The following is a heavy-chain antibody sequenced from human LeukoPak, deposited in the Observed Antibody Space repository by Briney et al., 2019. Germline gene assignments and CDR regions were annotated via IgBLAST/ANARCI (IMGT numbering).Heavy chain of an antibody. CDR2: ISSSSSYI. V-gene: IGHV3-21*01. CDR1: GFTFSSYS. D-gene: IGHD3-16*02. J-gene: IGHJ4*02. Sequence: GGSLRLSCAASGFTFSSYSMNRVRQAPGKGLEWGSSISSSSSYIYYADSVKGRFTISRDNAKNSLYLQMNSLRAEDTAVYYCARDPTFGGVIADDYWGQGTLVTVSS. CDR3: ARDPTFGGVIADDY.